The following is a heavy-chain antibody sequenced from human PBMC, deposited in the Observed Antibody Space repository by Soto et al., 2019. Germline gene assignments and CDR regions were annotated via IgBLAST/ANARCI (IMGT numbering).Heavy chain of an antibody. V-gene: IGHV3-23*01. CDR3: AKGAPTTYHYYYYGMDV. CDR2: ISGSGGST. D-gene: IGHD1-7*01. Sequence: GGSLRLSCAASGFTFSSYAMSWVRQAPGKGLEWVSAISGSGGSTYYADSVKGRFTISRDNSKNTLYLQMNSLRAEDTAVYYCAKGAPTTYHYYYYGMDVWGQGTTVTVSS. J-gene: IGHJ6*02. CDR1: GFTFSSYA.